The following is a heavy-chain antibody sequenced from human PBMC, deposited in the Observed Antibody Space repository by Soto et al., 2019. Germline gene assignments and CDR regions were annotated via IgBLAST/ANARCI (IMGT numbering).Heavy chain of an antibody. CDR3: ARAGLVVVVAATRGLDY. CDR2: IYPGDSDT. D-gene: IGHD2-15*01. V-gene: IGHV5-51*01. Sequence: GESLKISCKGSGYGFTSYWIGWVRQMPGKGLEWMGIIYPGDSDTRYSPSFQGQVTISADKSISTAYLQWSSLKASDTAMYYCARAGLVVVVAATRGLDYWGQGTLVTVSS. CDR1: GYGFTSYW. J-gene: IGHJ4*02.